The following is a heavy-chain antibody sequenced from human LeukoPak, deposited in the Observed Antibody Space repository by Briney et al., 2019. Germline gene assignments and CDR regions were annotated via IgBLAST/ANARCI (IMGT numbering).Heavy chain of an antibody. J-gene: IGHJ4*02. CDR1: GFTFSNYA. CDR3: AKRYCTGGSCCPDY. CDR2: ISDDGGAT. D-gene: IGHD2-15*01. Sequence: GGSLRLPCVASGFTFSNYAMSWVRQAPGKGLEWVSAISDDGGATYHADSVKGRFTISRDNSKNTLYLQMNSLRAEDTAVYYCAKRYCTGGSCCPDYWGQGTLVTVSS. V-gene: IGHV3-23*01.